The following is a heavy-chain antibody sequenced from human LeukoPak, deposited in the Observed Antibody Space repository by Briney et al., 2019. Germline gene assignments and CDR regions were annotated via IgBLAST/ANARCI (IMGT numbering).Heavy chain of an antibody. D-gene: IGHD4-17*01. V-gene: IGHV3-23*01. Sequence: GGSLRLSCAASGFTFSNYAMNWVRQAPGKGLEWVSTISVSGGNIYYADSVKGRFTISRDNFKNTLYLQMNSLRAEDTAVYYCAKDLSTVTSYYFDYWGQGTLVTVSS. CDR1: GFTFSNYA. CDR2: ISVSGGNI. J-gene: IGHJ4*02. CDR3: AKDLSTVTSYYFDY.